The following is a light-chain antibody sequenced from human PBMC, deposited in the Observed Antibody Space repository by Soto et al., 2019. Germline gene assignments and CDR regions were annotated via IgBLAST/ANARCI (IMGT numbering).Light chain of an antibody. V-gene: IGLV1-44*01. J-gene: IGLJ3*02. CDR1: SSNIGSHT. CDR2: NNN. Sequence: QSVLTQPPSASGTPGQRVTISCSGSSSNIGSHTVSWYQQLPGAAPKLLIYNNNQRPSGVPDRFSGSKSGTSASLAISGLQSEDAADYYCATWDDSLNGGVFGGGTKLTVL. CDR3: ATWDDSLNGGV.